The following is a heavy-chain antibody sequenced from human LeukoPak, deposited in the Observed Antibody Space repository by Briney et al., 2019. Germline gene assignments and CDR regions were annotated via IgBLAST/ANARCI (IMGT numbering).Heavy chain of an antibody. D-gene: IGHD6-19*01. CDR1: GFTVSSNY. V-gene: IGHV3-53*05. CDR2: IYSGGST. Sequence: PGGSLRLSCAASGFTVSSNYMSWVRQAPGKGLEWVSVIYSGGSTYYADSVKGRFTISRDNSKNTLYLQMNSLRAEDTAVYYCARDPAVAGTPAHAFDIWGQGTMVTVSS. J-gene: IGHJ3*02. CDR3: ARDPAVAGTPAHAFDI.